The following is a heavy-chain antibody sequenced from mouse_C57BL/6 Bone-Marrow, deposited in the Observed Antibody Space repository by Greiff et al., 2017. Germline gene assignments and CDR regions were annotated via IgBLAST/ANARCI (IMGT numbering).Heavy chain of an antibody. D-gene: IGHD1-1*01. Sequence: EVHLVESGGGLVKPGGSLKLSCAASGFTFSSYTMSWVRQTPEKRLEWVATISGGGGNTYYPDSVKGRFTISSDNAKNTLYLQMSSLRSEDTALYYCARGYYYGSSLYFDYWGQGTTLTVSS. V-gene: IGHV5-9*01. CDR2: ISGGGGNT. J-gene: IGHJ2*01. CDR3: ARGYYYGSSLYFDY. CDR1: GFTFSSYT.